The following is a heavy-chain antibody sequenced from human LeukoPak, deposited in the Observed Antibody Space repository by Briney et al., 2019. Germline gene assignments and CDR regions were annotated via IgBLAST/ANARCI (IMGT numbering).Heavy chain of an antibody. CDR3: ARDLSSRDAY. CDR2: IHQNGGTE. V-gene: IGHV3-7*03. D-gene: IGHD6-13*01. Sequence: GGSLRLSCAASGFTFSSHSMNWVRQAPGEGLEWVACIHQNGGTEYYVDSVKGRFAISRDNTKNSLYLQMSSLTVEDTAVYYCARDLSSRDAYWGQGTLVTVSS. J-gene: IGHJ4*02. CDR1: GFTFSSHS.